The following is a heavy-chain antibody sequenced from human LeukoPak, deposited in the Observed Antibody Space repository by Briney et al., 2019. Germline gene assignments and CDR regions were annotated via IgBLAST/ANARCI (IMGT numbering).Heavy chain of an antibody. CDR2: INPSGGST. CDR3: ARGAYYGSGSYQDY. V-gene: IGHV1-46*01. Sequence: ASVKVSCKVSGYTLTELSMHWVRQAPGKGLEWMGIINPSGGSTSYAQKFQGRVTMTRDMSTSTVYMELSSLRSEDTAVYYCARGAYYGSGSYQDYWGQGTLVTVSS. CDR1: GYTLTELS. D-gene: IGHD3-10*01. J-gene: IGHJ4*02.